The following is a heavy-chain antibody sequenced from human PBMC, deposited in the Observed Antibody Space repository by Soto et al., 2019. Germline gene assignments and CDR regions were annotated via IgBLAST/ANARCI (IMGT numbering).Heavy chain of an antibody. J-gene: IGHJ6*01. Sequence: ASVKVSCKASGYTFTSYAMHWVRQAPGQRLEWMGWINAGNGNTKYSQKFQGRVTITRDTSASTAYMELSSLRSEDTAVYYCAREKMDYDFWSGYSEVYYYYGMDVWGQGTTVTVSS. CDR3: AREKMDYDFWSGYSEVYYYYGMDV. V-gene: IGHV1-3*01. CDR1: GYTFTSYA. D-gene: IGHD3-3*01. CDR2: INAGNGNT.